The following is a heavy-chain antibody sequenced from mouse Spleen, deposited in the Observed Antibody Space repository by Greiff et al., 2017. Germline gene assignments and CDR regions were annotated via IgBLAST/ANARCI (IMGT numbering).Heavy chain of an antibody. J-gene: IGHJ2*01. CDR1: GFTFSDYY. Sequence: EVQLVESEGGLVQPGSSMKLSCTASGFTFSDYYMAWVRQVPEKGLEWVANINYDGSSTYYLDSLKSRFIISRDNAKNILYLQMSSLKSEDTATYYCARVYGNYGGSYFDYWGQGTTLTVSS. D-gene: IGHD2-10*02. V-gene: IGHV5-16*01. CDR3: ARVYGNYGGSYFDY. CDR2: INYDGSST.